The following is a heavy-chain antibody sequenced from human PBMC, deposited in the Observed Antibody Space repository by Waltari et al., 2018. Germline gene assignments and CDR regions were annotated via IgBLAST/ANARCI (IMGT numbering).Heavy chain of an antibody. J-gene: IGHJ5*02. CDR1: GFTFSTFW. D-gene: IGHD1-26*01. CDR2: IKSDGSAT. Sequence: EVQLVESGGGLVHPGGSLRLSCEASGFTFSTFWVHWVRKVPGKGLVWVSRIKSDGSATSSADSVKGRFTISRDYAKNTVYLQMNSLRVEDTAVYHCASDVHSGRYGWFDPWGQGTLVTVSS. V-gene: IGHV3-74*01. CDR3: ASDVHSGRYGWFDP.